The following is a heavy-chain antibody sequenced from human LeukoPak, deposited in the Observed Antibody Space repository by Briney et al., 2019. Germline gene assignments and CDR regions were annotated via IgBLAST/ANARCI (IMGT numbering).Heavy chain of an antibody. CDR3: ARVASGYDVFDI. V-gene: IGHV4-61*01. D-gene: IGHD3-3*01. CDR2: IYYSGNT. CDR1: GGSVSSGSYY. J-gene: IGHJ3*02. Sequence: SETLSLTCTVSGGSVSSGSYYWNWIRQPPGKGLEWIGYIYYSGNTNYNPSLKSRVAISVDTSKNQFSLKLSSVTAADTAVYYCARVASGYDVFDIWGQGTMVTVSS.